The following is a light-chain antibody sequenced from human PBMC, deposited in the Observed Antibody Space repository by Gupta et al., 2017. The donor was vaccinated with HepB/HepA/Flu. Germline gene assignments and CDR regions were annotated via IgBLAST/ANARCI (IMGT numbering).Light chain of an antibody. CDR1: QSVSSSY. J-gene: IGKJ2*04. V-gene: IGKV3-20*01. Sequence: PGERATLSCRASQSVSSSYLAWYQQKPGQAPRLLIYGASSRATGIPDRFSGSGSGTDFTLTINRLEPEDFAVYYCQQYGSSPCSFGQGTKLEIK. CDR2: GAS. CDR3: QQYGSSPCS.